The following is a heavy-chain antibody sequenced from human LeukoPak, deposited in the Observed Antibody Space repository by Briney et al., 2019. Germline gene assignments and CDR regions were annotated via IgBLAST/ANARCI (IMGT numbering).Heavy chain of an antibody. CDR3: AREDRHYDFWSGYYRWYFDY. CDR2: IYTSGST. J-gene: IGHJ4*02. Sequence: PSQTLSLTCTVSGGSISSGSYYWSWIRQPAGKGLEWIGRIYTSGSTNYNPSLKSRVTISVDTSKNQFSLKLSSVTAADTAVYYCAREDRHYDFWSGYYRWYFDYWGQGTLVTVSS. V-gene: IGHV4-61*02. D-gene: IGHD3-3*01. CDR1: GGSISSGSYY.